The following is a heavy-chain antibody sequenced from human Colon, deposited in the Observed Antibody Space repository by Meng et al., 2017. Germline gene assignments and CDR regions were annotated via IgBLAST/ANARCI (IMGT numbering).Heavy chain of an antibody. D-gene: IGHD2-15*01. CDR2: SYYSGTT. CDR1: GVGSGGGFY. V-gene: IGHV4-31*03. Sequence: QLQLQESGPGLVKPSETLSLTCTVSGVGSGGGFYWNWIRQVPGKGLEWIGYSYYSGTTYYNPSLKGRATISVDTPKLQFSLNLTSVTAADTGVYYCAEGWTRHRWGQGTLVTVSS. CDR3: AEGWTRHR. J-gene: IGHJ4*02.